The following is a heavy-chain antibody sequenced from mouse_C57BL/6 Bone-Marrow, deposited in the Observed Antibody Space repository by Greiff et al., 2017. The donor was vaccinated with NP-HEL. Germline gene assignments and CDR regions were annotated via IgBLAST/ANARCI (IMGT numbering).Heavy chain of an antibody. CDR1: GFNIKDYY. CDR3: ARWITTVVEDWYFDV. Sequence: EVQLQQSGAELVKPGASVKLSCTASGFNIKDYYMHWVKQRTEQGLEWIGRIDPEDGETKYAPKFQGKATITADTSSNTAYLQLSSLTSEYTAVYYCARWITTVVEDWYFDVWGTGTTVTVSS. J-gene: IGHJ1*03. CDR2: IDPEDGET. D-gene: IGHD1-1*01. V-gene: IGHV14-2*01.